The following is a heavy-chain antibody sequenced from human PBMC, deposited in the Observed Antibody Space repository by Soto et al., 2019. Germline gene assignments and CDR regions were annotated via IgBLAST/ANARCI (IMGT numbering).Heavy chain of an antibody. CDR1: GFTFSSYG. Sequence: QVQLVESGGGVVQPGRSLRLSCAASGFTFSSYGMHWVRQAPGKGLEWVAVIWYDGSNKYYADSVKGRFTISRDNSKNTLYLQMNSLRVEDTAVYYCAREVGLGWFDPWGQGTLVTVSS. J-gene: IGHJ5*02. D-gene: IGHD3-10*01. V-gene: IGHV3-33*01. CDR3: AREVGLGWFDP. CDR2: IWYDGSNK.